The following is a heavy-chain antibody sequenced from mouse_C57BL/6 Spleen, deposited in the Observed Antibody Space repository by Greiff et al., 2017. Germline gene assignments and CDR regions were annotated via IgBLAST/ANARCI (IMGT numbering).Heavy chain of an antibody. J-gene: IGHJ3*01. Sequence: EVKLVESGAGLVKPGGSLKLSCAASGFTFSSYALSWVRQTPETRLEWVAYISSGGDYIYYADTVKGRFTISRDKARNTLYLQMSSLKSEDTAMYYCSRDIDYDGFAYWGQGTLVTVSA. V-gene: IGHV5-9-1*02. D-gene: IGHD2-4*01. CDR2: ISSGGDYI. CDR1: GFTFSSYA. CDR3: SRDIDYDGFAY.